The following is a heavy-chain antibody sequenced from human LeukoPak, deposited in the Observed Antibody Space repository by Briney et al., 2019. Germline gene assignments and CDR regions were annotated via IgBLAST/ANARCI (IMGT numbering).Heavy chain of an antibody. J-gene: IGHJ6*02. D-gene: IGHD3-10*01. V-gene: IGHV3-30-3*01. Sequence: GGSLRLSCAASGFTFSSYAMSWVRQAPGKGLEWVSAITYDGSNKYYADSVKGRFTISRDNSKNTLYLQMNSLRAEDTAVYYCARVGVDPDYYGMDVWGQGTTVTVSS. CDR3: ARVGVDPDYYGMDV. CDR2: ITYDGSNK. CDR1: GFTFSSYA.